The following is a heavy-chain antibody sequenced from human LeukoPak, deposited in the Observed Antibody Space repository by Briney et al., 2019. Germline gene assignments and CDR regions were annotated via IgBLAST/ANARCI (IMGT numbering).Heavy chain of an antibody. J-gene: IGHJ5*02. CDR3: ARGKRRFDP. Sequence: GGSLRLSCAVSGFNFSDHYMSWLRQAPGKGLEWLAYISSSDYSRYYADSVKGRFTISRDNTKNSLFLQMNSLRDGDTAVYYCARGKRRFDPWGQGTLVTVSS. CDR1: GFNFSDHY. V-gene: IGHV3-11*01. D-gene: IGHD3-10*01. CDR2: ISSSDYSR.